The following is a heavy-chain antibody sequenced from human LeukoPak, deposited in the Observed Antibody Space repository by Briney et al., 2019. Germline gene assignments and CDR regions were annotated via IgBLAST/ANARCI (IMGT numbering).Heavy chain of an antibody. V-gene: IGHV1-69*05. CDR2: IIPVFGTA. D-gene: IGHD3-10*01. Sequence: ASVKVSCKASGGTFSSYAISWVRQAPGQGLEWIGGIIPVFGTANYAQKFQGRVTITTDESTSTAYMELSSLRSEDTAVYYCARMSVRGVIDGWAYPQHNAFDIWGQGTMVTVSS. CDR1: GGTFSSYA. J-gene: IGHJ3*02. CDR3: ARMSVRGVIDGWAYPQHNAFDI.